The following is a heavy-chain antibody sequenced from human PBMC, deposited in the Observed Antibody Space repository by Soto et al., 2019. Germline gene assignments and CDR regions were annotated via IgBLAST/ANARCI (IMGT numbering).Heavy chain of an antibody. CDR1: GFTFSSYG. CDR2: ISYDGSNK. D-gene: IGHD2-21*02. J-gene: IGHJ4*02. Sequence: PGGSLRLSCAASGFTFSSYGMHWVRQAPGKGLEWVAVISYDGSNKYYADSVKGRFTISRDNSKNTLYLQMNSLRAEDTAVYYCATGGDRDYWGQGTLVTVSS. V-gene: IGHV3-30*03. CDR3: ATGGDRDY.